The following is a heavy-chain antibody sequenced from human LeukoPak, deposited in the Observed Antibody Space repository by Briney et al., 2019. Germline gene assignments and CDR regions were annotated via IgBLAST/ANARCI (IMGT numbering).Heavy chain of an antibody. V-gene: IGHV3-9*01. CDR3: AKDIGVSGYSAFDI. D-gene: IGHD5-18*01. CDR1: GFTFDDYA. CDR2: ISWNSGSI. J-gene: IGHJ3*02. Sequence: GGSLRLSCAASGFTFDDYAMHWVRQAPGKGLEWVSGISWNSGSIGYADSVKGRFTISRDNAKNSLYLQMNSLRAEDTALYYCAKDIGVSGYSAFDIWGQGTMVTVSS.